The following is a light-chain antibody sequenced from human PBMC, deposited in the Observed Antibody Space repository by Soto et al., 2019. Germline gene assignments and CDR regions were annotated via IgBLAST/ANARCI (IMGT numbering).Light chain of an antibody. CDR2: QDS. Sequence: SYELTQPPSVSVSPGQTASITCSGDKLGDKYACWYQQKPGQSPVLVIYQDSERPSGIPERFSGSNSGNTATLTISGTQAMDEADYYCQAWDSSTAGGYVFGTGTKLTVL. V-gene: IGLV3-1*01. CDR1: KLGDKY. CDR3: QAWDSSTAGGYV. J-gene: IGLJ1*01.